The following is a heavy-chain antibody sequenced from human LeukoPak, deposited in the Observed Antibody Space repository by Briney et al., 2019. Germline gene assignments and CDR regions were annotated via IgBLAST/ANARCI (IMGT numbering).Heavy chain of an antibody. CDR3: ASGYSSGWYPFDY. CDR2: ISGGGGGT. D-gene: IGHD6-19*01. Sequence: GGSLRLSCAASGFTFSNYAMSWVRQAPGKGLEWVSTISGGGGGTYYADSVKGRFTISRDNAKNSLYLQMNSLRAEDTAVYYCASGYSSGWYPFDYWGQGTLVTVSS. V-gene: IGHV3-23*01. CDR1: GFTFSNYA. J-gene: IGHJ4*02.